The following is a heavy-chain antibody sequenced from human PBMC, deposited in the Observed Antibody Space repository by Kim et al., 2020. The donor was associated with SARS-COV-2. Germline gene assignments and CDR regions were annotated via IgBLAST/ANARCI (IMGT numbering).Heavy chain of an antibody. CDR3: ARGGVFFDHDAFDV. Sequence: WGSLRLSCATSGFTFSSYAMQWVRQAPGKGLEWVAAISYDGSTKYYVDSMKGRFTVARDNSKNTLYLQMSSLRPEDTAVYYCARGGVFFDHDAFDVWGQG. CDR2: ISYDGSTK. V-gene: IGHV3-30*04. J-gene: IGHJ3*01. D-gene: IGHD3-16*01. CDR1: GFTFSSYA.